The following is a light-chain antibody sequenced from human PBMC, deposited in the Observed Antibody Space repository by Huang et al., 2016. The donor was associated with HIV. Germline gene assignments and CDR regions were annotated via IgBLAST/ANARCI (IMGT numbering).Light chain of an antibody. CDR2: DTS. V-gene: IGKV3-11*01. Sequence: EIVLTQSPATLSLSPGERATLSCRASQSVSSYLAWYQQKSGQVPRLLIYDTSNRATGIPARFSGSGSGTGFTLTVSSLEPEDFAVYYCQQRSNWPLTFGGGTKVEIK. J-gene: IGKJ4*01. CDR3: QQRSNWPLT. CDR1: QSVSSY.